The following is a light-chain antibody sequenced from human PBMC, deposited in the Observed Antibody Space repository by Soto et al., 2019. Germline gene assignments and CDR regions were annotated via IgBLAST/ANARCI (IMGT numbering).Light chain of an antibody. CDR2: GAS. CDR3: QQDGA. CDR1: QRVGSSY. Sequence: EMGLTQSPGTLPLSPGERATLSCRASQRVGSSYLAWYQQKPGQAPRLLLYGASSRAAGIPDRFSGSGSGTDFTLTISRLEPQDFAVYYYQQDGAFGQGAKLEIK. J-gene: IGKJ2*01. V-gene: IGKV3-20*01.